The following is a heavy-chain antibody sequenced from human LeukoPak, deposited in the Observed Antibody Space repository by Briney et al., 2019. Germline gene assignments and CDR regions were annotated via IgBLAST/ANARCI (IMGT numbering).Heavy chain of an antibody. CDR2: ISAYNGNT. V-gene: IGHV1-18*04. J-gene: IGHJ5*02. D-gene: IGHD3-9*01. CDR3: ARDRTPYYDILTGPHWFDP. Sequence: ASVKVSCKASGYTFTSYGISWVRLAPGQGLEWMGWISAYNGNTNYAQKLQGRVTMTTDTSTSTAYMELRSLRSDDTAVYYCARDRTPYYDILTGPHWFDPWGQGTLVTVSS. CDR1: GYTFTSYG.